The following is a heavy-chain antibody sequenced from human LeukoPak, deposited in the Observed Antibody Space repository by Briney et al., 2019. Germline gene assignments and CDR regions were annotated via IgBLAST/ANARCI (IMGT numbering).Heavy chain of an antibody. J-gene: IGHJ4*02. Sequence: GGSLRLSCAASGFTFSDYWMHWVRQAPGKGLVWVSRIIPDGSSTNYADSVKGRFTISRDNAKNTLYPQMNSLRVEDTAVYYCAKRPGGHCSSTSCYSPFDYWGQGTLVTVSS. CDR2: IIPDGSST. D-gene: IGHD2-2*01. CDR3: AKRPGGHCSSTSCYSPFDY. CDR1: GFTFSDYW. V-gene: IGHV3-74*01.